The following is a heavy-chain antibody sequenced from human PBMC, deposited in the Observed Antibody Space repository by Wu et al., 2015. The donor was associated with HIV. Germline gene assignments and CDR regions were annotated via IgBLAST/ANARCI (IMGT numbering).Heavy chain of an antibody. D-gene: IGHD3-3*01. J-gene: IGHJ3*01. CDR1: GYTFADFD. Sequence: QVQLAQSGPEVRKPGASVTVSCKASGYTFADFDINWVRQASGQGLEWMGWMNPRTGNSRSSQKFEGRVNMTRTSSTRTAYMEIDSLTLDDTAIYYCVESRLLLRLVGRSVRXNYFPNTWGRGT. CDR3: VESRLLLRLVGRSVRXNYFPNT. V-gene: IGHV1-8*01. CDR2: MNPRTGNS.